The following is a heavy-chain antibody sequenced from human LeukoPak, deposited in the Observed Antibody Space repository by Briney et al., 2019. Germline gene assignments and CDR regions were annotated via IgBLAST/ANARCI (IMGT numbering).Heavy chain of an antibody. D-gene: IGHD3-3*01. CDR1: GGSISSYY. Sequence: SETLSLTCTVSGGSISSYYWSWIRQPAGKGLEWIGRIYTSGSTNYNPSLKSRVTMSVDTSKNQFSLKLSSVTAADTAVYYCARDRQTVLRFLEWSPLVGYYYYYYMDVWGKGTTVTVSS. CDR2: IYTSGST. V-gene: IGHV4-4*07. J-gene: IGHJ6*03. CDR3: ARDRQTVLRFLEWSPLVGYYYYYYMDV.